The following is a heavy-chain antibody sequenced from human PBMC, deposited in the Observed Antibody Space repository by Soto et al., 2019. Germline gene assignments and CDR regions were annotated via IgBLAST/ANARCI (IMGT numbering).Heavy chain of an antibody. CDR2: IYPGDSDT. V-gene: IGHV5-51*01. D-gene: IGHD6-6*01. Sequence: GESLKISCKGSGYSYSTYWIAWVRQKPGKGLEFMGIIYPGDSDTRYSPSFQGQVTISADKTITTAYLQWSSLKASDTAMYYCARPIAYASSSTGFDYWGQGTLVTVSS. CDR1: GYSYSTYW. CDR3: ARPIAYASSSTGFDY. J-gene: IGHJ4*02.